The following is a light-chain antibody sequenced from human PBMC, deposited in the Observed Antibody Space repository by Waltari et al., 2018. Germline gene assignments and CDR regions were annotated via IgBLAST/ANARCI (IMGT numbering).Light chain of an antibody. CDR3: QQSNNWPPWT. Sequence: EIVMTQSQATLSVSPGERATLSCRASQRVSSNLAWYQQKPGQAPRILIYGASTRATGIPARFSGSWSGTEFTLTISSLQSEDFAIYYCQQSNNWPPWTFGQGTKVEIK. J-gene: IGKJ1*01. V-gene: IGKV3-15*01. CDR1: QRVSSN. CDR2: GAS.